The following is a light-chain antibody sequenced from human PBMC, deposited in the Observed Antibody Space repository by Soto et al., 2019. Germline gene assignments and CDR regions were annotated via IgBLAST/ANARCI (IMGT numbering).Light chain of an antibody. CDR3: QQYGSSLIT. CDR2: GAS. CDR1: QSVSSNS. V-gene: IGKV3-20*01. J-gene: IGKJ5*01. Sequence: DIVLTQSPGTLSLSPGERATLSCRASQSVSSNSLAWYHQKPGQPPRLLMYGASSRATGIPDRFSGSGSGTDFTLTISRLEPEDFAMYYCQQYGSSLITFGQGTRPEIK.